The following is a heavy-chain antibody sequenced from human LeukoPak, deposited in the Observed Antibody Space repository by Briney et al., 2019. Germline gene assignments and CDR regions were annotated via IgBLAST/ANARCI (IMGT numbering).Heavy chain of an antibody. D-gene: IGHD1-7*01. J-gene: IGHJ4*02. CDR1: GYNLNSYW. CDR2: IFPGDSQT. V-gene: IGHV5-51*01. Sequence: GESLKISCKVSGYNLNSYWIGWVRQMPGKGLEWMGIIFPGDSQTRNSPPFQGQVTTSADKSINTAYLQWSSLKASDTGIYYCARVSGTTLPGHYFDYWGQGTLVTVSS. CDR3: ARVSGTTLPGHYFDY.